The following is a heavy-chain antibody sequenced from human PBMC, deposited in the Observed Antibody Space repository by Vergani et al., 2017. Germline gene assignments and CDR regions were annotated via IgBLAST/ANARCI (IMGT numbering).Heavy chain of an antibody. CDR3: ARERGDMVAPFDY. V-gene: IGHV4-61*02. CDR1: GGSISSGSYY. CDR2: IETSGST. D-gene: IGHD5-12*01. J-gene: IGHJ4*02. Sequence: QVQLQESGPGLVKPSQTLSLTCTVSGGSISSGSYYWSWLRQPAGKGLEWIGRIETSGSTNYNPALKSRVTISVDTSKNQFSLKLSSVTAADTAVYYCARERGDMVAPFDYWGQGTLVSVSS.